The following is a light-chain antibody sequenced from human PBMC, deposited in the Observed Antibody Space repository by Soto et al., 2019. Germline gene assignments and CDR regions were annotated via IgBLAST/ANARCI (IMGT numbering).Light chain of an antibody. Sequence: QSVLTQPPSVSGAPGQRGTISCTGSSSNIGAGYDVHWYQQLPGTAPKLLIYGNSNRASGVPDRFSGSKSGTSASLAITGLQAEDEADYYCQSYDSSLSGPYVFGTGTKVTVL. CDR2: GNS. J-gene: IGLJ1*01. V-gene: IGLV1-40*01. CDR1: SSNIGAGYD. CDR3: QSYDSSLSGPYV.